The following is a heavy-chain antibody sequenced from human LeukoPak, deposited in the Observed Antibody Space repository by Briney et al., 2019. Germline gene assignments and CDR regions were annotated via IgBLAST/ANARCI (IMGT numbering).Heavy chain of an antibody. V-gene: IGHV3-21*01. D-gene: IGHD2/OR15-2a*01. CDR2: ISSSSSYI. Sequence: GGSLRLSCAASGFTFSSYSMTWVRQAPGKGLEWVSSISSSSSYIYYADSVKGRFTISRDNAKNSLYLQMNSLRAEDTAVYYCARGTLRYYGMDVWGQGTTVTVSS. J-gene: IGHJ6*02. CDR3: ARGTLRYYGMDV. CDR1: GFTFSSYS.